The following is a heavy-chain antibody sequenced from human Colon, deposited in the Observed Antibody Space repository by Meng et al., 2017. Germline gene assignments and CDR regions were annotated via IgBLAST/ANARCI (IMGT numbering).Heavy chain of an antibody. CDR2: ISSSSFM. D-gene: IGHD6-13*01. Sequence: GGSLRLSCAASGFLFSGYTMSWVRQAPGKGLEWVSSISSSSFMYYVDSVRGRFTISRDNAKNSLYLQMNSLRAEDTAVYYCATTYWYSSRWENDYWGQGTLVTVSS. J-gene: IGHJ4*02. CDR3: ATTYWYSSRWENDY. V-gene: IGHV3-69-1*02. CDR1: GFLFSGYT.